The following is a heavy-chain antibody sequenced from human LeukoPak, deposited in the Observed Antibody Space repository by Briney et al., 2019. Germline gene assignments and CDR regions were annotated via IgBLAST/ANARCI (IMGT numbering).Heavy chain of an antibody. CDR2: INPNNGDT. Sequence: ASVKVSCKASGYTFVAYFMHWVRQAPGQGLEWMGWINPNNGDTDSAQKFQGRVTITRDTSASTAYMELSSLRSEDTAVYYCARTGVLLWFGTPQGYYYGMDVWGQGTTVTVSS. D-gene: IGHD3-10*01. V-gene: IGHV1-2*02. CDR1: GYTFVAYF. J-gene: IGHJ6*02. CDR3: ARTGVLLWFGTPQGYYYGMDV.